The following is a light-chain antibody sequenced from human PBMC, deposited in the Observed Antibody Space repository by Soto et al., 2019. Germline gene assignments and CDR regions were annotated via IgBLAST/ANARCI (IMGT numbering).Light chain of an antibody. J-gene: IGLJ2*01. CDR2: QVT. Sequence: QSALTQPPSASGSPGQSVTISCTGTSRDVGGYNYVSWYQQHPGKAPKLMIYQVTKRPSGVPDRFSASKSGNTASLTVFGLQAEDEAHYYCTSYAGDNNLVFGGGTKLTVL. V-gene: IGLV2-8*01. CDR3: TSYAGDNNLV. CDR1: SRDVGGYNY.